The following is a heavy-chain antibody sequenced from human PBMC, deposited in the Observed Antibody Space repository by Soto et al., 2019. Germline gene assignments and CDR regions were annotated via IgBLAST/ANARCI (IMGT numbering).Heavy chain of an antibody. V-gene: IGHV4-39*01. CDR3: ARHSSIAARPNYYYGMDV. CDR1: GGSISSSSYY. D-gene: IGHD6-6*01. CDR2: IYYSGST. J-gene: IGHJ6*02. Sequence: SETLSLTCTVSGGSISSSSYYWGWIRQPPGKGLEWIGSIYYSGSTYYNPSLKSRVTISVDTSKNQFSLKLSSVTAADTAVYYCARHSSIAARPNYYYGMDVWGQGTTVT.